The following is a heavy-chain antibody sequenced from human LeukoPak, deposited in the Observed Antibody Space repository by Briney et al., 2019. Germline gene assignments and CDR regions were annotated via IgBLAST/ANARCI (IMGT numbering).Heavy chain of an antibody. J-gene: IGHJ5*02. Sequence: PGGSLRLSCVASGFTFSTYWMAWVRQALGKGLEWVANIKYDGIEKYYMDSVKGRFTISRDNAKNSLYLHMNNLRDDDTAVYYCARDLVTEPTGDWFDPWGQGTLVTVSS. D-gene: IGHD2-21*01. CDR3: ARDLVTEPTGDWFDP. V-gene: IGHV3-7*01. CDR2: IKYDGIEK. CDR1: GFTFSTYW.